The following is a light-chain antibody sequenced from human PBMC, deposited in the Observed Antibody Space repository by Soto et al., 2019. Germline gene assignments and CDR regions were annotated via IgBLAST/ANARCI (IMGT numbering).Light chain of an antibody. CDR1: QDTSIY. Sequence: DIPMTQSPSSLSASVGDRVTITCQASQDTSIYLNWYQQKPGKAPKILIYDASNLKVGVPSKFSGSGSGTGFTFTINILQPEDIATYYGQQSHCLPYTFGEGTKLESK. V-gene: IGKV1-33*01. CDR2: DAS. J-gene: IGKJ2*01. CDR3: QQSHCLPYT.